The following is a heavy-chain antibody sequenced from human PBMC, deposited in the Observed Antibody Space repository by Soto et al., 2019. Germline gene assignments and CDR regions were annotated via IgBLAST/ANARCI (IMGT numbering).Heavy chain of an antibody. J-gene: IGHJ6*02. CDR3: ARGGKYSTIGVGSFYGMDA. CDR2: ISAYNSNT. CDR1: GYTFTSYG. Sequence: QVQLVQSGAEVKKPGASVKVSCKASGYTFTSYGISWVRQAPGQGLEWMGWISAYNSNTNYAQKFKGRVTMTTDTSTSTAYMELTSLIADGTAVYYCARGGKYSTIGVGSFYGMDAWGQGTTVTVSS. V-gene: IGHV1-18*01. D-gene: IGHD2-8*01.